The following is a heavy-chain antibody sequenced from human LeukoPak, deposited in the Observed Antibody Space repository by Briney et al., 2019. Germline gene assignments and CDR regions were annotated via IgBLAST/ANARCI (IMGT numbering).Heavy chain of an antibody. CDR2: IWYDGSNK. V-gene: IGHV3-33*01. CDR1: GFTFSSYG. D-gene: IGHD6-13*01. J-gene: IGHJ4*02. Sequence: GGSLRLSCAASGFTFSSYGMHWVRQAPGKGLEWVAVIWYDGSNKYYADSVKGRFTISRDNSKNTLYLQMNSLRAEDTAVYYCARVLLAAAGTIDYWGQGTLVTVSS. CDR3: ARVLLAAAGTIDY.